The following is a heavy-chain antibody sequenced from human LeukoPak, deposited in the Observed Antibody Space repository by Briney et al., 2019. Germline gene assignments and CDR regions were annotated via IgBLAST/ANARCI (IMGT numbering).Heavy chain of an antibody. CDR1: GGSMRSHY. CDR3: ARIGLDVNTRYFDS. CDR2: IFKSGSS. Sequence: PSETLSLTCTVSGGSMRSHYWSWIRQKPGKGLEWIASIFKSGSSNYNPSLQSRVTISVDTSKNQFSLKLTSVTAADTAVFYCARIGLDVNTRYFDSWGPGILVTVSS. J-gene: IGHJ4*02. V-gene: IGHV4-59*11.